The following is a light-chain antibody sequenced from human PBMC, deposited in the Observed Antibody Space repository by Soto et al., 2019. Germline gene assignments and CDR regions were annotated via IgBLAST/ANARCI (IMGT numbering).Light chain of an antibody. CDR1: SSDVGGYKY. Sequence: QSALTQPPSASGSPGQSVTISCTGTSSDVGGYKYVSWYQQHPGKAPKLMIFEVNKRPSGVPDRFSGSKSGNTASLTVSGLKAEDEADYYGSSYAGINNLGVFGTGTKLPVL. V-gene: IGLV2-8*01. J-gene: IGLJ1*01. CDR2: EVN. CDR3: SSYAGINNLGV.